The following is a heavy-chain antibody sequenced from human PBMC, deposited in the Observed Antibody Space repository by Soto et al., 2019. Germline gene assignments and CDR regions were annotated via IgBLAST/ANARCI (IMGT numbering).Heavy chain of an antibody. CDR2: INSDGIST. Sequence: GGSLRLSCAASGFTFSSYLMHWVRQAPGKGLVWVSRINSDGISTSYADSVKGRFTISRDNAKNTLYLQMNSLRAEDTAVYYCARDRWDFCSGYHYGMDVWGQGTTVTV. J-gene: IGHJ6*02. V-gene: IGHV3-74*01. CDR1: GFTFSSYL. D-gene: IGHD3-3*01. CDR3: ARDRWDFCSGYHYGMDV.